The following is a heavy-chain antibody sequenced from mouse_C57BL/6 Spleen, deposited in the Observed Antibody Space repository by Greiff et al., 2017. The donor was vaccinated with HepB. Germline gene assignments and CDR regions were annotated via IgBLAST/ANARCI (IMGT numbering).Heavy chain of an antibody. CDR1: GFTFSDYG. CDR2: ISSGSSTI. Sequence: EVMLVESGGGLVKPGGSLKLSCAASGFTFSDYGMHWVRQAPEKGLEWVAYISSGSSTIYYADTVKGRFTISRDNAKNTLFLQMTSLRSEDTAMYYCAKAYYSKRYYAMDYWGQGTSVTVSS. CDR3: AKAYYSKRYYAMDY. D-gene: IGHD2-5*01. V-gene: IGHV5-17*01. J-gene: IGHJ4*01.